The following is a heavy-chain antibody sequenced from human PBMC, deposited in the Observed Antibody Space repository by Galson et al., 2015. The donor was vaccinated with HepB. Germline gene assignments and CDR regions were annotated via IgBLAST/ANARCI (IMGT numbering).Heavy chain of an antibody. CDR3: ARDKIPVAGKEYYFDY. CDR2: IKQDGSEK. V-gene: IGHV3-7*03. Sequence: SLRLSCAASGFTFSSYWMSWVRQAPGKGLEWVANIKQDGSEKYYVDSVKGRFTISRDNAKNSLYLQMNSLRAEDTAVYYCARDKIPVAGKEYYFDYWGQGTLSPSPQ. CDR1: GFTFSSYW. D-gene: IGHD6-19*01. J-gene: IGHJ4*02.